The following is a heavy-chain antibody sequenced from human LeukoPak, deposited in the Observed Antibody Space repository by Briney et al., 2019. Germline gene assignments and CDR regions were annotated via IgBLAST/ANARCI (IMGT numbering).Heavy chain of an antibody. CDR2: ISSNGGST. J-gene: IGHJ1*01. V-gene: IGHV3-64*01. Sequence: PGGSLRLSCAASGFTFSSYAMHWVRQAPGKGLEYVSAISSNGGSTYYANSVKGRFTISRDNSKNTLYLQMGSLRAEDMAVYYCARESGGSYSRAARYFQRWGQGTLVTVSS. CDR1: GFTFSSYA. CDR3: ARESGGSYSRAARYFQR. D-gene: IGHD1-26*01.